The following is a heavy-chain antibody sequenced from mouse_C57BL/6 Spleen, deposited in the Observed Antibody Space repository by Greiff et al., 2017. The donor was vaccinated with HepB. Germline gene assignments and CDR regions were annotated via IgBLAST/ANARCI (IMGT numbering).Heavy chain of an antibody. J-gene: IGHJ2*01. D-gene: IGHD2-5*01. CDR2: ISGGGGNT. V-gene: IGHV5-9*04. CDR1: GFTFSSYT. Sequence: EVQLQQSGGGLVKPGGSLKLSCAASGFTFSSYTMSWVRQTPEKRLEWVATISGGGGNTYYPDSVKGRFTISRDNAKNTLYLQMSSLRSEDTALYYCARDSNYRLYFDYWGQGTTLTVSS. CDR3: ARDSNYRLYFDY.